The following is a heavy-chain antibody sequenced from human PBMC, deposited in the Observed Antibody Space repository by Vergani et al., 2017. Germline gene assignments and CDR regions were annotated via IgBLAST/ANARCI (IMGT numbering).Heavy chain of an antibody. CDR1: GDSISSGVYY. Sequence: QVQLQESGPGLVKPSQTLSLTCSVSGDSISSGVYYWNWIRPHPGKGLEWIGYTYSTGSTHHNPSLRRRINMSVDTSKKQLSLKLNSVTAAHTAMYYCARMGGYDEGDAFRIGYFDSWGPGILVTVSS. V-gene: IGHV4-31*03. CDR2: TYSTGST. J-gene: IGHJ4*02. CDR3: ARMGGYDEGDAFRIGYFDS. D-gene: IGHD3-22*01.